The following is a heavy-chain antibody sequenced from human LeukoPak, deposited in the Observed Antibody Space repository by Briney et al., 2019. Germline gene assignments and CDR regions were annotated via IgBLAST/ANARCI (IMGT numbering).Heavy chain of an antibody. CDR1: GFTFSSYA. V-gene: IGHV3-23*01. Sequence: GGSLRLSCAASGFTFSSYAMSWVRQAPGKGLEWVSAISGSGGSTYYADSAKGRFTISRDNSKNTLYLQMNSLRAEDTAVYYCAKAKRQQLVRGFDYWGQGTLVTVSS. CDR3: AKAKRQQLVRGFDY. J-gene: IGHJ4*02. D-gene: IGHD6-13*01. CDR2: ISGSGGST.